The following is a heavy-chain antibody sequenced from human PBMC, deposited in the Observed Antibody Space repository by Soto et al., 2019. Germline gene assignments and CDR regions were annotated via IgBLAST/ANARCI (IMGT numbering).Heavy chain of an antibody. D-gene: IGHD2-21*02. J-gene: IGHJ5*02. CDR1: GCSISSYY. CDR3: ARTALGWFDH. CDR2: IFYSGST. V-gene: IGHV4-59*01. Sequence: PXETLSLTCSVAGCSISSYYWSWIRQPPGKGLEWIGYIFYSGSTNQNPSLKSRVTISVDTSKNQFSLKLSSVTAADTAVYYCARTALGWFDHWGQGTLVTVSS.